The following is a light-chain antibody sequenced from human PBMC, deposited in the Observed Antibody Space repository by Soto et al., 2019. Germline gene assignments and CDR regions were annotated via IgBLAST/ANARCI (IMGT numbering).Light chain of an antibody. V-gene: IGKV1-39*01. CDR2: VAS. CDR1: QSIRNY. CDR3: QQSYSTPYT. J-gene: IGKJ2*01. Sequence: DIQMTQSPSSLSASVGDRVTITCRASQSIRNYVNWYQQNPGKAPKFLIYVASTLRSGVPSRFSDSGSGTDFTLTISRLQPEDFETYYCQQSYSTPYTCGPETKLEIK.